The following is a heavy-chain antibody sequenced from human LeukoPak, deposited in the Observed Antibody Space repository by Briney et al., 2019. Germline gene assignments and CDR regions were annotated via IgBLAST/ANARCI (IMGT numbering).Heavy chain of an antibody. J-gene: IGHJ4*02. V-gene: IGHV3-23*01. D-gene: IGHD4-23*01. CDR3: AKERVRDYGDNSL. Sequence: GGSLRLSCAASGFTFSSYAMSWVRQAPGKGLEWVSTISGSGDGTYYGDSVKGRFTISRDNSENTLYLQMNSLRAEDTAVYYCAKERVRDYGDNSLWGQGTLVTVSS. CDR2: ISGSGDGT. CDR1: GFTFSSYA.